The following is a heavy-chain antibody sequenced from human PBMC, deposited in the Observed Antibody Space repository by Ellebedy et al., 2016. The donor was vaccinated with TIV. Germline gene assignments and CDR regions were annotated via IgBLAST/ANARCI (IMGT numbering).Heavy chain of an antibody. Sequence: AASVKVSCKASGGTFSNYAISWVRQAPGQGLEWVGYISSHNGNSNYGKNFEGRVTMTTDRHTATVFMELGSLRSDDTAMYYCARTRYSSSWPDFWGQGTLVTVSS. CDR2: ISSHNGNS. CDR1: GGTFSNYA. CDR3: ARTRYSSSWPDF. V-gene: IGHV1-18*01. J-gene: IGHJ4*02. D-gene: IGHD5-18*01.